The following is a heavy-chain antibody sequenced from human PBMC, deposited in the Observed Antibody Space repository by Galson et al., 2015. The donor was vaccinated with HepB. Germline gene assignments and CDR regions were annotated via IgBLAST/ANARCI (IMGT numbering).Heavy chain of an antibody. J-gene: IGHJ4*02. CDR3: AKDAAPHRVITTIGAFY. V-gene: IGHV3-30*02. D-gene: IGHD3-22*01. CDR2: IRYDGSNK. Sequence: SLRLSCAASGFTFSSYGMHWVRQAPGKGLEWVAFIRYDGSNKYYADSVKGRFTISRDNSKNTLYLQMNSLRAEDTAVYYCAKDAAPHRVITTIGAFYWGQGTLVTVSS. CDR1: GFTFSSYG.